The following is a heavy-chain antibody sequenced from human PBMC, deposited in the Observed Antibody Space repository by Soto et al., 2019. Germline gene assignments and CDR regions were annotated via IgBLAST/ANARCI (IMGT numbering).Heavy chain of an antibody. D-gene: IGHD4-17*01. CDR1: GYTFTSYD. CDR3: ARGYYGGNSVRPGHPHHYYYYYGMDV. CDR2: MNPNSGNT. Sequence: QVQLVQSGAEVKKPGASVKVSCKASGYTFTSYDINWVRQATGQGLEWMGWMNPNSGNTGYAQKFQGRVTMTRNTSISTAYMELSSLRSEDTAVYYCARGYYGGNSVRPGHPHHYYYYYGMDVWGQGTTVTVSS. V-gene: IGHV1-8*01. J-gene: IGHJ6*02.